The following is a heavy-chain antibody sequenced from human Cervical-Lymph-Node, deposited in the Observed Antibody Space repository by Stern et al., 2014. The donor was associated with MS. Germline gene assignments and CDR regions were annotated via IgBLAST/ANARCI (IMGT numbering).Heavy chain of an antibody. Sequence: VQLVESGGGVVQPGRSLRLSCAASGFTFSSYTMHWVRQAPGQGLEWVAVISYDGKSKFYADSVQGRFTFASDTSKQNLFLQMNSLRTEDTAVYYCARDGRSVWGQGTLVTVSS. CDR3: ARDGRSV. V-gene: IGHV3-30*04. CDR1: GFTFSSYT. CDR2: ISYDGKSK. J-gene: IGHJ4*02.